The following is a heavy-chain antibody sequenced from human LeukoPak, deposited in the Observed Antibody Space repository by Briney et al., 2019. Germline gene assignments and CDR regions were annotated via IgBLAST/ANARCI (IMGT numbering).Heavy chain of an antibody. D-gene: IGHD2-2*01. J-gene: IGHJ4*02. CDR3: ARESGYCSATSCYRPEDY. CDR2: INIDGSST. Sequence: GGSLRLSCIASGFTFSSYWMHWVRQAPGKGLVWVSRINIDGSSTRYADSVKGRFTISRDNAKNTLYLQVNNLRAEDTAVYYCARESGYCSATSCYRPEDYWGQGTLVTVSS. CDR1: GFTFSSYW. V-gene: IGHV3-74*01.